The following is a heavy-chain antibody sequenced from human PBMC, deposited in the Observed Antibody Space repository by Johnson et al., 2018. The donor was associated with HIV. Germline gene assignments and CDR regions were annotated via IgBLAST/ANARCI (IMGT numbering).Heavy chain of an antibody. D-gene: IGHD4-23*01. CDR2: IWYDGSNE. Sequence: QVQLVESGGGVVQPGRSLRLSCAASGFTFSSYGMHWVRQAPGKGLEWVAGIWYDGSNEYYADSVKGRFTISRDNSKNTLYLQMNSLRAEEAAVYFCAKSPGKDYGGNSGGFDIWGQGTMVTVSS. CDR1: GFTFSSYG. CDR3: AKSPGKDYGGNSGGFDI. J-gene: IGHJ3*02. V-gene: IGHV3-33*06.